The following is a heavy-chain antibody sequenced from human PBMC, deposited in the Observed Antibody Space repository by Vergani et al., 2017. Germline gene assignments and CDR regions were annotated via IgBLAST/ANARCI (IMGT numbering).Heavy chain of an antibody. CDR1: GGTFSSYG. J-gene: IGHJ6*03. CDR2: TIPMFGTL. D-gene: IGHD6-6*01. Sequence: QVQLVQSGAEVKKPGSSVKVSCKASGGTFSSYGINWVRQAPGQGLEWMGGTIPMFGTLNYAQKLQGRVTITADESTSTAYIALSSLRSEGTAVFYCARGGSDYSSSSGRYYFYMDVWGKGTTVTVSS. V-gene: IGHV1-69*01. CDR3: ARGGSDYSSSSGRYYFYMDV.